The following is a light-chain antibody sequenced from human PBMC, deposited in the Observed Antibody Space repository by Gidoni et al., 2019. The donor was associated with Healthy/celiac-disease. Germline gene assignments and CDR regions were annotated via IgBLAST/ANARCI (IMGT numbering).Light chain of an antibody. Sequence: TPTPATLSLSPGERATLSCRASQSVSSYLAWYQQKPGQAPRLLIYDASNRATGIPARFSGSGSGTDFTLTISSLEPEDFAVYYCQQRSNWPRTFGQGTKVEIK. CDR2: DAS. CDR3: QQRSNWPRT. V-gene: IGKV3-11*01. J-gene: IGKJ1*01. CDR1: QSVSSY.